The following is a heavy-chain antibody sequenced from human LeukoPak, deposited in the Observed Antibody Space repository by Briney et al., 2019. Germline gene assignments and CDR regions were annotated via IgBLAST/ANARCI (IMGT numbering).Heavy chain of an antibody. Sequence: PSETLSLTCAVYGGSFSGYYWSWIRQPPGKGLEWIGYIYYSGSTNYNPSLKSRVTISVDTSKNQFSLKLSSVTAADTAVYYCARENMAGTGAYSYFDYWGQGTLVTVSS. CDR3: ARENMAGTGAYSYFDY. D-gene: IGHD6-19*01. V-gene: IGHV4-59*01. CDR1: GGSFSGYY. CDR2: IYYSGST. J-gene: IGHJ4*02.